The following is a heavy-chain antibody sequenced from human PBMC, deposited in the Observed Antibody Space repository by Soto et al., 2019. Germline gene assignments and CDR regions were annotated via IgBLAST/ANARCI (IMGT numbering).Heavy chain of an antibody. CDR3: ANEQLVDAVYYYYGMEV. CDR2: ISGSDGKT. CDR1: GFTFRTYA. D-gene: IGHD6-13*01. J-gene: IGHJ6*02. V-gene: IGHV3-23*01. Sequence: GGSLRLSCTASGFTFRTYAMTWFRQAPGKGLEWVSTISGSDGKTFYADSVKGRFTISRDNSKNTLYLQMNSLRAKDTAGYYYANEQLVDAVYYYYGMEVWGQGTTVTVSS.